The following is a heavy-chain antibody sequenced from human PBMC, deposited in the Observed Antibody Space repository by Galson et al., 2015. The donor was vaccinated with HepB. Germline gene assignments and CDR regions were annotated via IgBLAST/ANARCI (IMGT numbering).Heavy chain of an antibody. D-gene: IGHD3-10*01. Sequence: SETLSLTCNVSGDSISGSSFYWGWIRQPPGKGLEWIGSIYHSGTTYYSPSLKSRVAISVDTSKNHFSLNLNSVTAANPAVYYWLRVSGGGGMDVTGQGTTVIVSS. J-gene: IGHJ6*02. CDR1: GDSISGSSFY. CDR2: IYHSGTT. V-gene: IGHV4-39*02. CDR3: LRVSGGGGMDV.